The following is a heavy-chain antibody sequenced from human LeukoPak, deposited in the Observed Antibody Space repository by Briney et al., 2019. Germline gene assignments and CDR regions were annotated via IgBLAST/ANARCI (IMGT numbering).Heavy chain of an antibody. CDR2: FSYSGST. V-gene: IGHV4-30-4*01. D-gene: IGHD3-9*01. Sequence: SETLSLTCTVSGGSISSGDYYWHWIRQPPGKGLEWIGYFSYSGSTYYNPSLKSRVTLSVDTSKNQFSLKLTSVTAADTAVYYCARDGGYFGAFDIWGQGTMVTVS. J-gene: IGHJ3*02. CDR1: GGSISSGDYY. CDR3: ARDGGYFGAFDI.